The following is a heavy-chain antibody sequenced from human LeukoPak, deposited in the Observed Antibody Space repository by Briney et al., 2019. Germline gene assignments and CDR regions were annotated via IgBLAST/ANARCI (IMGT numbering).Heavy chain of an antibody. J-gene: IGHJ3*02. D-gene: IGHD3-3*01. V-gene: IGHV3-30-3*01. CDR2: ISYDGSNK. CDR1: GFTFSSYA. Sequence: HSGRSLRLSCAASGFTFSSYAMHWVHQAPGKGLEWVAVISYDGSNKYYADSVKGRFTISRDNSKNTLYLQMNSLRAEDTAVYYCARGRAYDFWSGYYSGDAFDIWGQGTMVTVSS. CDR3: ARGRAYDFWSGYYSGDAFDI.